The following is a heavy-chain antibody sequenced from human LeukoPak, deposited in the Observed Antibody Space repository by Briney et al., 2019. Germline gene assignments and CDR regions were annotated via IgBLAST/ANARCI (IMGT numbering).Heavy chain of an antibody. CDR2: ISTYNGNT. J-gene: IGHJ4*02. V-gene: IGHV1-18*01. D-gene: IGHD3-9*01. Sequence: ASVKVSCKASGYTFTSHGISWVRQAPGQGLEWMGWISTYNGNTNYAQKLQGRVSMTTDTSTSTAYMDLRSLRSDDTAVYYCARGPDYDILTGYSQYFDYWGQGTLVTVSS. CDR3: ARGPDYDILTGYSQYFDY. CDR1: GYTFTSHG.